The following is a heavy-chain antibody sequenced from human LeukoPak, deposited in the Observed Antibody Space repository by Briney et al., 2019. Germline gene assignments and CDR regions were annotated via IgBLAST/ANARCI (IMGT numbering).Heavy chain of an antibody. CDR1: GFTFSTYS. J-gene: IGHJ5*02. CDR2: IWYDGSNK. V-gene: IGHV3-33*08. D-gene: IGHD3-9*01. CDR3: ARGLYDILTGPPRWFDP. Sequence: PGGSLRLSCAASGFTFSTYSMSWVRQAPGKGLEWVAVIWYDGSNKYYADSVKGRFTISRDNSKNTLYLQMNSLRAEDTAVYYCARGLYDILTGPPRWFDPWGQGTLVTVSS.